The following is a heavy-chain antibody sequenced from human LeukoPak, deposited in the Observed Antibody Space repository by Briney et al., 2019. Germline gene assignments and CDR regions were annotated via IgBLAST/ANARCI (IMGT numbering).Heavy chain of an antibody. CDR2: IYYSGST. D-gene: IGHD6-19*01. CDR3: ARHGYSSGSLAWFDP. CDR1: GGSISSYY. V-gene: IGHV4-59*01. J-gene: IGHJ5*02. Sequence: SETLSLTCTVAGGSISSYYWSWIRQPPGKGLEWIGYIYYSGSTNYNPSLKSRVTISVDTSKNQFSLKLSSGTAADTAVYYCARHGYSSGSLAWFDPWGQGTQVTVSS.